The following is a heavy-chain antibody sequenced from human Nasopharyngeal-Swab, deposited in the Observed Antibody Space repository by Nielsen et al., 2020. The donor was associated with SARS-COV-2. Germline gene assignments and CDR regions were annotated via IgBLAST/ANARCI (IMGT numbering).Heavy chain of an antibody. D-gene: IGHD2-2*02. CDR1: GGSFSGYY. CDR3: ARCHPPDIVLVPAAITWIWYFDL. J-gene: IGHJ2*01. Sequence: SETLSPTCAVYGGSFSGYYWSWIRQPPGKGLEWIREINHSGSTNYNPTLKSRVTISVDTSTNQFSLKLSSVTAAYTAVYYCARCHPPDIVLVPAAITWIWYFDLWGRGTLVTVPS. V-gene: IGHV4-34*01. CDR2: INHSGST.